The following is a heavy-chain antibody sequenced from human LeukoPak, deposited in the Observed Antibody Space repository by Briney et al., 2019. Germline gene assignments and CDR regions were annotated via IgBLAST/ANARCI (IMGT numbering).Heavy chain of an antibody. CDR3: AKYPKYDFWSGREYYFDY. J-gene: IGHJ4*02. CDR2: ISGSGGST. D-gene: IGHD3-3*01. Sequence: PGGSLRLSCAASGFTFSSYAMSWVRQAPGKGLEWVSAISGSGGSTYYADSVKGRFTISRDNSKNTLYLQMNSLRAEDTAVYYCAKYPKYDFWSGREYYFDYWGQGTLVTVSS. CDR1: GFTFSSYA. V-gene: IGHV3-23*01.